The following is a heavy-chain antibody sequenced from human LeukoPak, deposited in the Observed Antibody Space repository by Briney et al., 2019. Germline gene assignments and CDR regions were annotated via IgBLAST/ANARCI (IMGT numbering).Heavy chain of an antibody. D-gene: IGHD5-12*01. Sequence: PGGSLRLSCAASGFTFSKYAMRWVRQAPGKGLEWVSAISGSGDTPHYAESVRGGFTISRDNSKNTLYLQMNSLRAEDTAVYYCAKDPMVVTSDFFEYWGQGTLVTVSS. V-gene: IGHV3-23*01. CDR3: AKDPMVVTSDFFEY. J-gene: IGHJ4*02. CDR1: GFTFSKYA. CDR2: ISGSGDTP.